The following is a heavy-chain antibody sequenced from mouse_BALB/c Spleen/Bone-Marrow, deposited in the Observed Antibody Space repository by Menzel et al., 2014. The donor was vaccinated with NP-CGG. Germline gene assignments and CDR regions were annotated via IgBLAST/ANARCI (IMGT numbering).Heavy chain of an antibody. CDR3: ASTYYGNPFAY. Sequence: EVKLVESGGGLVQPGGSLKLSCAPSGFTFSDYYMYWVRQTPEKRLEWVAYISNGGGSTYYPDTVKGRSTISRDNAKNTLYLQMSRLKSEDTAMYYCASTYYGNPFAYWGQGTLVTVSA. CDR1: GFTFSDYY. V-gene: IGHV5-12*01. CDR2: ISNGGGST. D-gene: IGHD2-10*01. J-gene: IGHJ3*01.